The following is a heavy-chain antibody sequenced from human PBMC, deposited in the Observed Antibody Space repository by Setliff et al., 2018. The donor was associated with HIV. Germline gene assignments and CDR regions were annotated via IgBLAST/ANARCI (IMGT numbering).Heavy chain of an antibody. D-gene: IGHD4-4*01. J-gene: IGHJ3*02. Sequence: GSLRLSCTASGFAFNTYTMNWVRQAPGKGLEWVSSISSSSSFIYYADSVRGRFTVSRDNAKNSLYLQMISLRVEDTAIYYCASFPTITASQDVFDIWGHGTMVTVSS. CDR1: GFAFNTYT. V-gene: IGHV3-21*01. CDR3: ASFPTITASQDVFDI. CDR2: ISSSSSFI.